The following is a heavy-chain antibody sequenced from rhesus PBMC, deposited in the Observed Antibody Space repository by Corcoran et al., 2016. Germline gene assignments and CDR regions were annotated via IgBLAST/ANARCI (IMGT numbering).Heavy chain of an antibody. CDR2: INSGWGST. D-gene: IGHD2-27*01. V-gene: IGHV3S42*01. J-gene: IGHJ4*01. CDR3: ANAEYCSGIYCYDEYYFDY. Sequence: EVQLVESGGGLVQPGGSLRLSCVAYGFTFSSFDMSWVRQTPGKGLEWISAINSGWGSTYSADSVKGRFTNSRDNSKHTRFLQMNRLSAEYTAVYYCANAEYCSGIYCYDEYYFDYWGQGVLVTVSS. CDR1: GFTFSSFD.